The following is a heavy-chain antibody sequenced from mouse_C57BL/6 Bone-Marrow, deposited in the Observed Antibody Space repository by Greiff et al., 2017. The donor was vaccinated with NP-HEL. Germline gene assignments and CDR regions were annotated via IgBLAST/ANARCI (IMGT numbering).Heavy chain of an antibody. CDR2: IDPSDSST. CDR3: ARGYDYDGYYFDY. D-gene: IGHD2-4*01. J-gene: IGHJ2*01. Sequence: QVQLQQPGAELVKPGASVKLSCKASGYTFTSYWMQWVQQRPGQGLEWIGEIDPSDSSTTYTQKFKGKATLTVDTSSSTAYMQLRSLTSEESAVYYCARGYDYDGYYFDYWGQGTTLTVSA. CDR1: GYTFTSYW. V-gene: IGHV1-50*01.